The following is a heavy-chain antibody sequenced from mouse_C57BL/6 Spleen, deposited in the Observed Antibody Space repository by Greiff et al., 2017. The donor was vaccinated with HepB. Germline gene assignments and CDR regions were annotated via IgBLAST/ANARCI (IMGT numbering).Heavy chain of an antibody. J-gene: IGHJ3*01. CDR3: ARDSGAYGNYVWFAY. CDR2: ISDGGSYT. V-gene: IGHV5-4*01. D-gene: IGHD2-1*01. Sequence: EVQRVESGGGLVKPGGSLKLSCAASGFTFSSYAMSWVRQTPEKRLEWVATISDGGSYTYYPDNVKGRFTISRDNAKNNLYLQMSHLKSEDTAMYYCARDSGAYGNYVWFAYWGQGTLVTVSA. CDR1: GFTFSSYA.